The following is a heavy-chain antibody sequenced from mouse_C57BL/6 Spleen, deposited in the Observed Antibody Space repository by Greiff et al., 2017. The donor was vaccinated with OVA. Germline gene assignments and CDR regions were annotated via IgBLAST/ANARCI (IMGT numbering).Heavy chain of an antibody. CDR3: ARSLSGYAMDY. CDR2: IDPEDGET. D-gene: IGHD3-1*01. J-gene: IGHJ4*01. V-gene: IGHV14-2*01. Sequence: VHVKQSGAELVKPGASVKLSCTASGFNIKDYYMHWVKQRTEQGLEWIGRIDPEDGETKYAPKFQGKATIPADTSSNPASLQLSSLTSEDTAVSYCARSLSGYAMDYWGQGTSVTVSS. CDR1: GFNIKDYY.